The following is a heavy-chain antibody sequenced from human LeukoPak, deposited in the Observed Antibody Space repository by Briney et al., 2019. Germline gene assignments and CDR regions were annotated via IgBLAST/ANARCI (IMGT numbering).Heavy chain of an antibody. CDR1: GGSFSGYY. V-gene: IGHV4-34*01. D-gene: IGHD6-19*01. Sequence: SETLSLTCAVYGGSFSGYYWSWTRQPPGKGLEWIGEINHSGSTNYNPSLKSRVTTSVDTSKNQFSLKLSSVTAADTAVYYCARDIAVAFFDYWGQGTLVTVSS. CDR3: ARDIAVAFFDY. CDR2: INHSGST. J-gene: IGHJ4*02.